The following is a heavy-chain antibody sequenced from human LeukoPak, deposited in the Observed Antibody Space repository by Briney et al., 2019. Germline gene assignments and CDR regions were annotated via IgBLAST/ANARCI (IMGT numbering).Heavy chain of an antibody. D-gene: IGHD3-9*01. CDR2: ISGSGGDT. CDR3: ERNNMSVSRILDY. J-gene: IGHJ4*02. V-gene: IGHV3-23*01. CDR1: GFTLRSYA. Sequence: GGSLRLSCAASGFTLRSYAMSWVLQAPGQGLEWVSVISGSGGDTSHADSVTARFTISRDNTKNTLYLHMNTLRAEDVFVYYCERNNMSVSRILDYGGQGTLVTVPS.